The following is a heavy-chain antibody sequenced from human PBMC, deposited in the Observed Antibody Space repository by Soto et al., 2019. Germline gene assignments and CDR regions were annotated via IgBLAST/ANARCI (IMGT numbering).Heavy chain of an antibody. J-gene: IGHJ2*01. Sequence: QVQLVQSGAEVKKPGSSVKVSCKASGGTFRSYVINWVRQAPGQGLEWMGGIIPIFGTTYYVQKFQDRVTITADESTSTAYLELSSLSSDDTAIYYCATASLDNWSFDLWGRGTLVTVSA. CDR2: IIPIFGTT. CDR3: ATASLDNWSFDL. V-gene: IGHV1-69*01. CDR1: GGTFRSYV.